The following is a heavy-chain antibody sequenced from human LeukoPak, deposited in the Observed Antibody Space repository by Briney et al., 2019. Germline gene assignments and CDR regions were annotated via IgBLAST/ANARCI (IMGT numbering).Heavy chain of an antibody. CDR1: GGSISSYY. D-gene: IGHD2-2*01. Sequence: PSETLSLTCTVSGGSISSYYWGWIRQPPGKGLEWIGSIYYSGSTYYNPSLKSRVTISVDTSKNQFSLKLSSVTAADTAVYYCARAFFWQYQLPTQFDPWGQGTLVTVSS. CDR2: IYYSGST. CDR3: ARAFFWQYQLPTQFDP. V-gene: IGHV4-39*01. J-gene: IGHJ5*02.